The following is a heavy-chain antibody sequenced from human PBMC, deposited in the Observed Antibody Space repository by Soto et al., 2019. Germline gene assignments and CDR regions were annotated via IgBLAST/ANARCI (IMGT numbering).Heavy chain of an antibody. Sequence: GAPVKVSCKASGYTLSSYGFHWVRQAPGQGLEWLGWVSPYDGYTNYAQILQGRVSMTTDTSTKTAYMEVRSLRSDDTAVYYCARGGYYDSSGSRNYFYYGMNVWG. J-gene: IGHJ6*02. CDR1: GYTLSSYG. D-gene: IGHD3-22*01. V-gene: IGHV1-18*01. CDR3: ARGGYYDSSGSRNYFYYGMNV. CDR2: VSPYDGYT.